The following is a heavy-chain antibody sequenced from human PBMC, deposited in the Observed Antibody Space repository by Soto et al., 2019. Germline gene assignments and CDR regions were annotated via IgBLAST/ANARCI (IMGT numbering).Heavy chain of an antibody. J-gene: IGHJ4*02. Sequence: EVQLLESGGGLVQPGGSLRLSCAASGFTFSSYAMSWVRQAPGKGLEWVSAISGSGGSTYYADSVKGRFTISRDNSKNTLYLRMNSLRAEDTAVYYCAKGGGYDPKLFDYWGQGTLVTVSS. V-gene: IGHV3-23*01. CDR2: ISGSGGST. CDR1: GFTFSSYA. D-gene: IGHD5-12*01. CDR3: AKGGGYDPKLFDY.